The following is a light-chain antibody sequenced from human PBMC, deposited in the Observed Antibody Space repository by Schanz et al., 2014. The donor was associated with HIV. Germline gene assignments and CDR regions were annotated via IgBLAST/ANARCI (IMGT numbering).Light chain of an antibody. CDR2: GNT. CDR3: QSYDNRLSVVV. J-gene: IGLJ2*01. V-gene: IGLV1-47*02. CDR1: SSNIGRNY. Sequence: QSVLTQPPSASGTPGQRVTISCSGSSSNIGRNYVYWYQQLPGTAPKLLIFGNTNRPAGVPDRFSGSKSGTSASLAITGLQAEDEADYYCQSYDNRLSVVVFGGGTKLTVL.